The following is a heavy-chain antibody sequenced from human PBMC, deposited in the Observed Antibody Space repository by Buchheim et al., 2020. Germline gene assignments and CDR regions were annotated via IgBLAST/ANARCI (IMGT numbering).Heavy chain of an antibody. V-gene: IGHV3-48*03. CDR1: GFTFSNYE. J-gene: IGHJ4*02. CDR2: ISTSGSLI. D-gene: IGHD6-6*01. Sequence: EVQLVESGGGLAQPGGSLRLSCTASGFTFSNYEMNWVRQAPGKGLEWLSYISTSGSLIPYADSVKGRFTITRDNAKNSLYLQMNSLRAEDTAIYYCARELSIAALWGQGTL. CDR3: ARELSIAAL.